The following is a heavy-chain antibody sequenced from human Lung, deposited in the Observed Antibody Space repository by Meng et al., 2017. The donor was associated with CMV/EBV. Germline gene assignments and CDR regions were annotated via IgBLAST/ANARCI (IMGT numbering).Heavy chain of an antibody. D-gene: IGHD3-3*01. Sequence: GVGGGWIRPPRCQALEWLALIYWDDDQRYSPSLKSRLTITTGTSQNRVVLTMTNMDPVDTATYYCAHKALRITIFGDHSKGGYLFDPWGQGTLVTVSS. CDR3: AHKALRITIFGDHSKGGYLFDP. V-gene: IGHV2-5*02. J-gene: IGHJ5*02. CDR2: IYWDDDQ. CDR1: GVG.